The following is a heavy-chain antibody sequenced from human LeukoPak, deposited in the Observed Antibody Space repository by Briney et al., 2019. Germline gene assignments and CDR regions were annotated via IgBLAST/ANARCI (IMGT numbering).Heavy chain of an antibody. V-gene: IGHV3-7*05. CDR1: GFTFSSYW. Sequence: GGSLRLSCAASGFTFSSYWMSWVRQAPGKGLEWVANIKQDGSEKYYVDSVKGRFTISRDNAKNSLYLQMNSLRAEDTAVYYCAREAYCGGDCYFPPPDYWGQGTLVTVSS. CDR3: AREAYCGGDCYFPPPDY. J-gene: IGHJ4*02. CDR2: IKQDGSEK. D-gene: IGHD2-21*02.